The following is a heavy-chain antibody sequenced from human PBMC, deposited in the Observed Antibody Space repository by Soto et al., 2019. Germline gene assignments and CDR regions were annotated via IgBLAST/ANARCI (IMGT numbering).Heavy chain of an antibody. CDR1: GGSFSGYY. D-gene: IGHD5-12*01. Sequence: LSLTCTVYGGSFSGYYGSWIRQPPGEGLEWIGEINHSGYTSYNPSLKSRVTIAVDTSKNHLSLNLSAVTAADTALYYCARGPRAGNYYYGMDVWGQGTTVTVSS. CDR3: ARGPRAGNYYYGMDV. J-gene: IGHJ6*02. CDR2: INHSGYT. V-gene: IGHV4-34*01.